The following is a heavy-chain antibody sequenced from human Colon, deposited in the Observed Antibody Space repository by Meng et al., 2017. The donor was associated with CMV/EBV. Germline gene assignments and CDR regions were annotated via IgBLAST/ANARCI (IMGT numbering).Heavy chain of an antibody. V-gene: IGHV3-30-3*01. CDR3: ARDSLGGYDFWSGADY. D-gene: IGHD3-3*01. Sequence: GGSLRLSCAASGFTFSRHAIHWVRQAPGKGLEWVAVVSYDGNNEHYADSVKGRFTISGDNSKNTQYLQMNNLRVEDTAVYHCARDSLGGYDFWSGADYWGRGTLVTVSS. CDR1: GFTFSRHA. J-gene: IGHJ4*02. CDR2: VSYDGNNE.